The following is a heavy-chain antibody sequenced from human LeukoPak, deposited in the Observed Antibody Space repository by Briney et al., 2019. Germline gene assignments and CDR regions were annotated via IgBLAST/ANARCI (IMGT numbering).Heavy chain of an antibody. CDR2: ISGSGGST. CDR3: AKSGFLEWLSHFDY. CDR1: GFTFSSYA. Sequence: GGSLRLSCAASGFTFSSYAMSWVRQAPGKGLEWVSAISGSGGSTYYAGSVKGRFTISRDNSKNTLYLQMNSLRAEDTAVYYCAKSGFLEWLSHFDYWGQGTLVTVSS. J-gene: IGHJ4*02. V-gene: IGHV3-23*01. D-gene: IGHD3-3*01.